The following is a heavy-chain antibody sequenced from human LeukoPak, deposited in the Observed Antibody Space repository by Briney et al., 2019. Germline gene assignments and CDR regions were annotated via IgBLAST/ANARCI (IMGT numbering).Heavy chain of an antibody. CDR1: GFTFSSYA. V-gene: IGHV3-30*01. CDR3: ASIRDGYSDFDY. Sequence: GRSLRLSCAASGFTFSSYAMHWVRQAPGKGLEWLAVISYDGSNKYYADSVKGRFTISRDNSKNTLYLQMNSLRAEDTAVYYCASIRDGYSDFDYWGQGTLVTVSS. CDR2: ISYDGSNK. J-gene: IGHJ4*02. D-gene: IGHD5-24*01.